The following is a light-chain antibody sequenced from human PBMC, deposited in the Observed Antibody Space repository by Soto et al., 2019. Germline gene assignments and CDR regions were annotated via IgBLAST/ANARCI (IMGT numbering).Light chain of an antibody. CDR3: AAWDDSLSGGV. Sequence: QSVLTQPPSASGTPGQRVTISCSGSSSNIGSNSVSWYQQVPGTAPKLLIYNNNQRPSGVPDRFSGSNSGTSASLAISGLRCEDEADYYCAAWDDSLSGGVFGGGTQLTVL. CDR1: SSNIGSNS. CDR2: NNN. V-gene: IGLV1-47*02. J-gene: IGLJ3*02.